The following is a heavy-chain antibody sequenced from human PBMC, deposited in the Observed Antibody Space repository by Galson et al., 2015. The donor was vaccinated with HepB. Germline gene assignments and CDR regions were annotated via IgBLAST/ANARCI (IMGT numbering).Heavy chain of an antibody. D-gene: IGHD4/OR15-4a*01. Sequence: SLRLSCAASGFTFSSYSMNWVRQAPGKGLEWVSSISSSSSYIYYADSVKGRFTISRDNAKNSLYLQMNSLRAEDTAVYYCARDPGGNHQSTLVLWYFDLWGRGTLVTVSS. CDR1: GFTFSSYS. CDR3: ARDPGGNHQSTLVLWYFDL. V-gene: IGHV3-21*01. CDR2: ISSSSSYI. J-gene: IGHJ2*01.